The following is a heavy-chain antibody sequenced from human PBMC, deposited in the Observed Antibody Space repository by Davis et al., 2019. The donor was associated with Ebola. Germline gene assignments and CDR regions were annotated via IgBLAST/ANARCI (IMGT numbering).Heavy chain of an antibody. CDR1: GFTVRTNY. Sequence: GESLKISCVASGFTVRTNYMNWVRQAPGKGLEWVSSIYSDATTYYPDSVKGRFTISRDNSNNTLHLHMNSLRAEDTAVYFCASPFKVGSAFDVWGQGTMVTVSP. CDR3: ASPFKVGSAFDV. CDR2: IYSDATT. V-gene: IGHV3-53*01. J-gene: IGHJ3*01. D-gene: IGHD1-26*01.